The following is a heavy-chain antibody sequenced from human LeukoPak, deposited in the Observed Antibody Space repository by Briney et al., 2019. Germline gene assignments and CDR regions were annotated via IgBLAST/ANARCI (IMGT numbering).Heavy chain of an antibody. CDR3: ARGGGGHLEWLAVAAFDT. V-gene: IGHV1-69*05. Sequence: SVKVSCKVSGGTFNNYDFSWVRQAPGQGLEWMGKIIPMFGTPNYARKFQGRVTITTDESTSTVYLELSSLRSDDTAVYYCARGGGGHLEWLAVAAFDTWGQGTMVIVSS. J-gene: IGHJ3*02. CDR1: GGTFNNYD. D-gene: IGHD3-3*01. CDR2: IIPMFGTP.